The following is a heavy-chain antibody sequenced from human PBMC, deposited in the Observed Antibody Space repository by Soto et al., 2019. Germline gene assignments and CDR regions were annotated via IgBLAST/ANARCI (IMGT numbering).Heavy chain of an antibody. V-gene: IGHV3-74*01. Sequence: GGSLRLSCAASGFTFSSYWMHWVRQAPGKGLVWVSRINPDGSATNYADSVKGRFTISRDNAKNTLYLQMNGLRAEDTAVFYCGRGGSDSPMAPGYWGQGTLVTVSS. J-gene: IGHJ4*02. D-gene: IGHD5-18*01. CDR1: GFTFSSYW. CDR2: INPDGSAT. CDR3: GRGGSDSPMAPGY.